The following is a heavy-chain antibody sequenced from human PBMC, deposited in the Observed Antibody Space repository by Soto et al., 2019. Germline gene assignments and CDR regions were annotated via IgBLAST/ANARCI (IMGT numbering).Heavy chain of an antibody. D-gene: IGHD6-19*01. CDR2: TYYRSKWYN. CDR3: ARAPNSCGWTIYYNWFDP. Sequence: SQTLSLTCAISGDSVSSNSAAWNWIRQSPSRGLEWLGRTYYRSKWYNDYAVSVKSRITINPDTSKNQFSLQLNSVTPEDTAVYYCARAPNSCGWTIYYNWFDPWARESWSLSPQ. V-gene: IGHV6-1*01. CDR1: GDSVSSNSAA. J-gene: IGHJ5*02.